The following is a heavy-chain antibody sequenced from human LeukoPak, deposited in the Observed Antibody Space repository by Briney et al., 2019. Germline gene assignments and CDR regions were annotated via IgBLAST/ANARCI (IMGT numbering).Heavy chain of an antibody. D-gene: IGHD5-12*01. J-gene: IGHJ4*02. CDR1: GFTFSSYV. V-gene: IGHV3-23*01. CDR3: AKTSRAYSNYDSPFDY. Sequence: GGSLRLSCAASGFTFSSYVMSWVRQAPGKGLEWVSAISRGGGTTYYADSVKGRFTISRDNSKNTLYLQMTSLGAEDTAVYYCAKTSRAYSNYDSPFDYWGQGTLVTVSS. CDR2: ISRGGGTT.